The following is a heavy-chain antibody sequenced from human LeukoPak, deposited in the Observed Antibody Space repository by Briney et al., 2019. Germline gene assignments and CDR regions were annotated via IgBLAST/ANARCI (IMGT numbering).Heavy chain of an antibody. CDR2: LYYSGST. J-gene: IGHJ5*02. V-gene: IGHV4-39*01. CDR3: ARQGRYCSSTSCFDP. Sequence: SETLSLTCTVSGGSISTSTFFWAWIRPPPGKGLEWIGGLYYSGSTYYNPSLNSRVTMSVDTSKNQLSLKLTSVTAADTAVYYCARQGRYCSSTSCFDPWGQGILVTVSS. D-gene: IGHD2-2*01. CDR1: GGSISTSTFF.